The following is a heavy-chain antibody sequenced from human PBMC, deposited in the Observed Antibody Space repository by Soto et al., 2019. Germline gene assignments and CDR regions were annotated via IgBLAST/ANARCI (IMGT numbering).Heavy chain of an antibody. Sequence: QVQLVQSGAEVKKPGASVKVSCTASGYTLTELSMHWVRQAPGEGLEWMGGFDPEDGKTTYAQKFQGRVTMTEDTSTDTAYMELSSLRSEDTAVYYCATRYSSSWYYFDYWGQGTLVTVSS. V-gene: IGHV1-24*01. CDR3: ATRYSSSWYYFDY. CDR1: GYTLTELS. CDR2: FDPEDGKT. J-gene: IGHJ4*02. D-gene: IGHD6-13*01.